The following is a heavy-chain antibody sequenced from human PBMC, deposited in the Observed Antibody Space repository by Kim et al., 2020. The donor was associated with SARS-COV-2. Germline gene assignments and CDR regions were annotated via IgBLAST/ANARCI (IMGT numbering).Heavy chain of an antibody. Sequence: GGSLRLSCAASGFTFKTYSMAWVRQAPGTGLEWVANIREDENKKEYVASVEGRFTISRDNAKNALYLQMNSLRAEDTAVYYCARWRWLQSEFDYWGQGTLVTVSS. CDR2: IREDENKK. V-gene: IGHV3-7*01. J-gene: IGHJ4*02. CDR3: ARWRWLQSEFDY. CDR1: GFTFKTYS. D-gene: IGHD5-12*01.